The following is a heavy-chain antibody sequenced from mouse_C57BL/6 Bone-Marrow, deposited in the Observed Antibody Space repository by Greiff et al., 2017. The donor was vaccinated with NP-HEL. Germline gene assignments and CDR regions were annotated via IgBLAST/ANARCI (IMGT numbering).Heavy chain of an antibody. J-gene: IGHJ2*01. Sequence: VQLQQPGAELVKPGASVKMSCKASGYTFTSYWITWVKQRPGQGLAWIGDIYPGSGSTNYNEKFKSKATLTVDTSSSTAYMQLSCLTSEDSALYYCGGLTETDCWGQNTTLSVSS. CDR3: GGLTETDC. V-gene: IGHV1-55*01. D-gene: IGHD4-1*01. CDR1: GYTFTSYW. CDR2: IYPGSGST.